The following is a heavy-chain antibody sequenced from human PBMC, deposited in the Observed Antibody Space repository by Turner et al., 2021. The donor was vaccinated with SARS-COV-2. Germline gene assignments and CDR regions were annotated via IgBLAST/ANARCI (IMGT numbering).Heavy chain of an antibody. J-gene: IGHJ4*02. D-gene: IGHD6-13*01. CDR2: IRDDGSSA. CDR3: TRRGIAAAGNDY. Sequence: VQLVESGGDFVHPGGSLSLSCVGSGFTFSDHWMHWVRQGPRKGLVWVSRIRDDGSSASYGGSVRGRFTVSRDNAKNTLYLQMNSLRPDDTGVYYCTRRGIAAAGNDYWGQGTLVTVSS. V-gene: IGHV3-74*01. CDR1: GFTFSDHW.